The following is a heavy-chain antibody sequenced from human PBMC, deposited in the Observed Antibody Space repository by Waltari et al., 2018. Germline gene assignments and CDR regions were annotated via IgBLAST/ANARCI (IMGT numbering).Heavy chain of an antibody. V-gene: IGHV3-23*01. Sequence: EVQLLESGGDLVQPGESLRLSCAASGFSFSSYTMCWVRQAPGKGLEWVSGISGSGGITYYTNSVKGRFTISRDNSKNTLYLQMNSLRAEDTAVYYCAKASIGEDYWGQGTLVTVSS. J-gene: IGHJ4*02. CDR2: ISGSGGIT. CDR1: GFSFSSYT. D-gene: IGHD3-10*01. CDR3: AKASIGEDY.